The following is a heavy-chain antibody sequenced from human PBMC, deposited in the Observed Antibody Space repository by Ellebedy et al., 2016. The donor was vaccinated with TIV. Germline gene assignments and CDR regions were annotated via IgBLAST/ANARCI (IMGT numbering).Heavy chain of an antibody. CDR2: IKQDGSEE. J-gene: IGHJ4*02. CDR3: AKDAREKAQISWEHDS. Sequence: GESLKISCAASGFTFSNYWMTWARQAPGKGLEWVANIKQDGSEESYVEYVKGRFTVSRDNAKNSLCLQMNSLRAEDTAVYYCAKDAREKAQISWEHDSWGQGTLVTVSS. CDR1: GFTFSNYW. V-gene: IGHV3-7*01. D-gene: IGHD1/OR15-1a*01.